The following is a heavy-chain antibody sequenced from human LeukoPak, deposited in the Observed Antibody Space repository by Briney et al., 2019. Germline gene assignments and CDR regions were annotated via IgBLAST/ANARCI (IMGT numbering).Heavy chain of an antibody. CDR1: GGSFSGYY. J-gene: IGHJ4*02. CDR3: ARQYYYDSSGSPSPIFY. V-gene: IGHV4-34*01. CDR2: INHSGST. D-gene: IGHD3-22*01. Sequence: SETLSLTCAVYGGSFSGYYWSWIRQPPGKGLEWIGEINHSGSTNYNPSLKSRVTISVDTSKNQFSLKLSSVTAADTAVYYCARQYYYDSSGSPSPIFYWGQGTLVTVSS.